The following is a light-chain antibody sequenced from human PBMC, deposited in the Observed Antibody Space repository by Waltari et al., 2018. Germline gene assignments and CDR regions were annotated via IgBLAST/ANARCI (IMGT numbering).Light chain of an antibody. CDR1: SSDVGFYNY. CDR2: DVS. J-gene: IGLJ3*02. V-gene: IGLV2-14*01. Sequence: QSALTQPASVSGSPGQSITISCTGTSSDVGFYNYVSWYQQHPGKAPKLMIYDVSERPSGVSNRFSGSKSGNKASLTISGLQAEDEADYYCNSYAGSSSWVFGGGTKLTVL. CDR3: NSYAGSSSWV.